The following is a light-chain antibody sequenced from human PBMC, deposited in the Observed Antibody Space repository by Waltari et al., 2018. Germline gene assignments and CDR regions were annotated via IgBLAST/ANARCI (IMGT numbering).Light chain of an antibody. J-gene: IGKJ4*01. CDR2: GAS. CDR1: QSVSSSY. CDR3: QQYLTSPPKLT. V-gene: IGKV3-20*01. Sequence: ESVLTQSPGTLSLSPGERATLSCRASQSVSSSYLAWYQQKPGQAPRLLIYGASNRATGIPDRFSGSGSGTDFTLTISRLEPEDFAVYYWQQYLTSPPKLTFGGGTKVEIK.